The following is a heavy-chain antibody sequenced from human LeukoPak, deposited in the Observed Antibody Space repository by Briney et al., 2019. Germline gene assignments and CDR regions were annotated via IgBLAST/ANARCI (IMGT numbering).Heavy chain of an antibody. J-gene: IGHJ4*02. D-gene: IGHD5-24*01. CDR1: GGSISSSSYY. Sequence: PSETLSLTCTVSGGSISSSSYYWGWIRQPPGKGLEWIGSIYYSGSTYYNPPLKSRVTISVDTSKNQFSLKLSSVTAADTAVYYCARLEMREGPEDYWGQGTLVTVSS. CDR3: ARLEMREGPEDY. V-gene: IGHV4-39*01. CDR2: IYYSGST.